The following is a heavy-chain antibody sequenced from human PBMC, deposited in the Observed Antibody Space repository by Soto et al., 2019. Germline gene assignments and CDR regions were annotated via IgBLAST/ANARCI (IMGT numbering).Heavy chain of an antibody. CDR2: ISGSGDRT. Sequence: GGSLRLSCAASGFSFSNYAMNWVRQAPGKGLEWVSGISGSGDRTYQADSVKGRFDISRDNSKDTLYLQLNSLRAEDTAVYYCARVPDRWGQGTLVTVSS. J-gene: IGHJ5*02. V-gene: IGHV3-23*01. CDR1: GFSFSNYA. CDR3: ARVPDR. D-gene: IGHD2-2*01.